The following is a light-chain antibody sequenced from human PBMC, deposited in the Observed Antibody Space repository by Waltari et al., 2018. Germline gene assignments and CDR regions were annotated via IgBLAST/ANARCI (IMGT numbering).Light chain of an antibody. V-gene: IGLV1-40*01. Sequence: QSVLTQPPSVSVAPGQRVTFSSPGRLPHIRADYAVPCYQQLPGTPPKLLIFRNTNRPSGVPDRFAGSKSGTSASLAITGLQAEDEADYYCQSYDSSLSGYVFGAGTKVTVL. CDR1: LPHIRADYA. CDR3: QSYDSSLSGYV. J-gene: IGLJ1*01. CDR2: RNT.